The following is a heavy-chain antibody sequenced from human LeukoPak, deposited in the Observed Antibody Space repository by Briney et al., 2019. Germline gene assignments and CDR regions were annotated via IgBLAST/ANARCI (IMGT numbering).Heavy chain of an antibody. D-gene: IGHD4-17*01. CDR3: AKDPNGDYIGTLDI. J-gene: IGHJ3*02. Sequence: GGSLRLSCSASEFTFSTYSMNWVRQAPGKGLEWVSYISSSTTTKFYADSVKGRFTISRDNARNSLYLQMNSLRAEDTAIYYCAKDPNGDYIGTLDIWGQGTMVTVSS. CDR2: ISSSTTTK. CDR1: EFTFSTYS. V-gene: IGHV3-48*01.